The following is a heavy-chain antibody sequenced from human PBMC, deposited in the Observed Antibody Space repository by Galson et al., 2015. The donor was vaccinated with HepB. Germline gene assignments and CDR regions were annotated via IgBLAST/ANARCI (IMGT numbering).Heavy chain of an antibody. V-gene: IGHV3-30*02. D-gene: IGHD5-18*01. CDR3: ARHRKQLWKTYYFDY. CDR2: IRYDGSNK. J-gene: IGHJ4*02. CDR1: GFTFGDYA. Sequence: SLRLSCAASGFTFGDYAMSWVRQAPGKGLEWVAFIRYDGSNKYYADSVKGRFTISRDNSKNTLYLQMNSLRAEDTAVYYCARHRKQLWKTYYFDYWGQGTLVTVSS.